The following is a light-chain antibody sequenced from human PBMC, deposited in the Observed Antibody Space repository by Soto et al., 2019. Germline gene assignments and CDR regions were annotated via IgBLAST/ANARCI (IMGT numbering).Light chain of an antibody. Sequence: IPMTESPSSVSASVGYRFTVTCRASQAIDSWLAWYQQKPGKAPKLLIYAASTLQSGVPSRFSGSGSGTDFTLTISCLQSEDFAPYYCQQYYSYPRPFYQVTKV. V-gene: IGKV1-8*01. CDR3: QQYYSYPRP. CDR1: QAIDSW. J-gene: IGKJ1*01. CDR2: AAS.